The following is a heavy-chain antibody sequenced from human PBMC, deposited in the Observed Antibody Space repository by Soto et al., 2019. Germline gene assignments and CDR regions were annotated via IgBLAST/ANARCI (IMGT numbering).Heavy chain of an antibody. CDR2: IIPIFGTA. CDR1: GGTFSSYA. J-gene: IGHJ6*02. D-gene: IGHD6-6*01. Sequence: QVQLVQSGAEVKKPGSSVKVSCKASGGTFSSYAISWVRQAPGQGLEWMGGIIPIFGTANYAQKFQGRVTITADESTSTAYMELSSLRSEDTAVYYCATEDSSSSVGTYYYYGMDVWGQGTTVTVSS. V-gene: IGHV1-69*01. CDR3: ATEDSSSSVGTYYYYGMDV.